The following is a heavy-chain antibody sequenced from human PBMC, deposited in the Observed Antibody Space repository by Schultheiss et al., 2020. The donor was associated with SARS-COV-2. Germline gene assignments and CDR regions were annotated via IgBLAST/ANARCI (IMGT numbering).Heavy chain of an antibody. CDR2: ISYVGSNK. V-gene: IGHV3-30-3*01. Sequence: GGSLRLSCAASGFTFRRFAMHWVRQAPGKGLEWVAVISYVGSNKYYADSVKGRFTISRDNSKNTLYLQMNSLRAEDTAVYYCARDPPPYGNLYYYGMDVWGQGTTVTVSS. D-gene: IGHD1-26*01. CDR1: GFTFRRFA. CDR3: ARDPPPYGNLYYYGMDV. J-gene: IGHJ6*02.